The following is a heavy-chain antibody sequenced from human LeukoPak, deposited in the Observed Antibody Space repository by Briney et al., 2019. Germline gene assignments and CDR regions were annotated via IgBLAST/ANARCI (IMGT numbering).Heavy chain of an antibody. Sequence: GGSLRLSCAASGFTFSSNYMSWIRQAPGKGLEWVSYISSSGSTIYYADSVKGGFTISRDNAKNSLYLQMNSLRAEDTAVYYCARDRKQGAFDILGQGTMVTVSS. V-gene: IGHV3-11*04. CDR3: ARDRKQGAFDI. J-gene: IGHJ3*02. CDR2: ISSSGSTI. CDR1: GFTFSSNY.